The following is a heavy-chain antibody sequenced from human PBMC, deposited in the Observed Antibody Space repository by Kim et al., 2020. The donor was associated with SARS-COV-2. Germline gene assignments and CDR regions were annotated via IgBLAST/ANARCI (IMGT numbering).Heavy chain of an antibody. CDR3: ARQPRYYDILRFDP. CDR2: IYYSGST. V-gene: IGHV4-39*01. CDR1: GGSISSSSYY. Sequence: SETLSLTCTVSGGSISSSSYYWGWIRQPPGKGLEWIGSIYYSGSTYYNPSLKSRVTISVDTSKNQFSLKLSSVTAADTAVYYCARQPRYYDILRFDPWGQGTLVTVSS. D-gene: IGHD3-9*01. J-gene: IGHJ5*02.